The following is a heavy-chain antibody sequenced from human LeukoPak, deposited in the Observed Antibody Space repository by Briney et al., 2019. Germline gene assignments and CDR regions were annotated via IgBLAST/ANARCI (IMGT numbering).Heavy chain of an antibody. D-gene: IGHD2/OR15-2a*01. CDR1: GFAFSSYW. V-gene: IGHV3-7*01. J-gene: IGHJ4*02. CDR3: ARGPTRANSSDY. Sequence: GGSLRLSCGASGFAFSSYWMSWVRQAPGRGLEWVAKIKQDGSEKYYVESVKGRFTLSRDNAKNSLYLQMNSLRAEDTAVYYCARGPTRANSSDYWGQGTLVTVSS. CDR2: IKQDGSEK.